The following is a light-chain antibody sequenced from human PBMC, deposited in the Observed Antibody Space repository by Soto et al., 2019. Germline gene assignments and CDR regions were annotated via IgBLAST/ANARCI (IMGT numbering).Light chain of an antibody. CDR3: QQYNTYSEMWT. CDR1: QSLNSR. CDR2: EAS. Sequence: DIQMTQSPSTLSAYVGDRVTITCRASQSLNSRLAWYQHRPGKAPKLLIYEASSLESGVPSRFSGSGSGTEFTLTIRSLQPDDFATYYCQQYNTYSEMWTFGQGTKVDIK. V-gene: IGKV1-5*03. J-gene: IGKJ1*01.